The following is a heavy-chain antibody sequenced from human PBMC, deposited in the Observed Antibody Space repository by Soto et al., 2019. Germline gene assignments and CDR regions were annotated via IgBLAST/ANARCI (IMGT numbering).Heavy chain of an antibody. Sequence: QVQLQQLGAGLLKPSETLSLTCAVYGGSFSGHYWCWIRQPPGKGLEWSGEFNHSGSTNYNPSLKVRVTILTDTSQYLFSLNMSSVSAADTAVYYCARGIREFIVVWGQGTTVTVSS. CDR1: GGSFSGHY. D-gene: IGHD1-26*01. CDR3: ARGIREFIVV. J-gene: IGHJ6*02. CDR2: FNHSGST. V-gene: IGHV4-34*01.